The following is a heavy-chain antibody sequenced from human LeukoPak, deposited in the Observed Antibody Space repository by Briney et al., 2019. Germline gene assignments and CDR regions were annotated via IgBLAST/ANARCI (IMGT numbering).Heavy chain of an antibody. J-gene: IGHJ4*02. V-gene: IGHV1-46*01. Sequence: ASVTVSCKASGYTFTSYYMHWVRQAPGQGLEWMGIINPSGGSTSYAQKFQGRVTMTRDTSTSTVYMELSSLRSEDTAVYYCARRRRAISRYSGYDLDYWGQGTLVTVSS. CDR2: INPSGGST. CDR1: GYTFTSYY. CDR3: ARRRRAISRYSGYDLDY. D-gene: IGHD5-12*01.